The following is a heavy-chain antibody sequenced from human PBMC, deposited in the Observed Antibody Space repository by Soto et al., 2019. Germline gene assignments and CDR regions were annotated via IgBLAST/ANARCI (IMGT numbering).Heavy chain of an antibody. CDR1: GFTFSSYA. CDR2: ISGSGGST. V-gene: IGHV3-23*01. CDR3: AKLAQGYDILTGYYSLDY. J-gene: IGHJ4*02. D-gene: IGHD3-9*01. Sequence: EVQLLESGGGLVQPGGSLRLSCAASGFTFSSYAMSWVRQAPGKGLEWVSAISGSGGSTYYADCVKGRFTISRDNSKNTLYLQMNSLRAEDTAVYYCAKLAQGYDILTGYYSLDYWGQGTLVTVSS.